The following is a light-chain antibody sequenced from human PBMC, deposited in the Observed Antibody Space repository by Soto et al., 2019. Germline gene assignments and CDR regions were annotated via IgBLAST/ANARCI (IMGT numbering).Light chain of an antibody. J-gene: IGKJ1*01. CDR1: QSVTNN. V-gene: IGKV3-15*01. Sequence: EIVMTQSPATLSVSPGERATLSCRASQSVTNNLAWYQHKPGQAPRFLIYGASTRATGIPARFSGSGSGTEFTLTFSSLQSEDFAVYYCQQYNNWPLTFGQGTKVEIK. CDR2: GAS. CDR3: QQYNNWPLT.